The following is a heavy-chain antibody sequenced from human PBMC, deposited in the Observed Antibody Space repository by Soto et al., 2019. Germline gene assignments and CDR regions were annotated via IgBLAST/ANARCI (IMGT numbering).Heavy chain of an antibody. CDR1: GDSIRSGNHY. D-gene: IGHD3-9*01. J-gene: IGHJ6*02. V-gene: IGHV4-30-4*01. CDR2: IYYSGST. CDR3: ASVDILTVYGCMDV. Sequence: SETLSLTCTVSGDSIRSGNHYWSWIRQPPGKGLEWIGYIYYSGSTYYSPSLKSRVTISVDTSKNQFSLKLNSVTAADTAVYYCASVDILTVYGCMDVWGQGTTVTVSS.